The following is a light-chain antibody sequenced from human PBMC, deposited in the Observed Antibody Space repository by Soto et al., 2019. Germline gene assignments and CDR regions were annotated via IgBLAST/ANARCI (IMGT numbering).Light chain of an antibody. CDR1: QSVSSNY. Sequence: EIVLTQSPGTLSLSPGERATLSCRASQSVSSNYLAWYQQKLGQAPRRLIYGASTRATGIPDRFSGSGSGTAFTLTISRLGPEDSAVYYCQQYGNSLWTFGQGTKVDIK. CDR2: GAS. CDR3: QQYGNSLWT. J-gene: IGKJ1*01. V-gene: IGKV3-20*01.